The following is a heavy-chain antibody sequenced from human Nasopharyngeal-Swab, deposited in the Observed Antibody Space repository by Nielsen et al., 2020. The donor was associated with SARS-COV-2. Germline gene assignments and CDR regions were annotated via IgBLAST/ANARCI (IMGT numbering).Heavy chain of an antibody. CDR1: GFTFSGYY. CDR3: ARGGGDYLPIDS. CDR2: ISGSNTYT. D-gene: IGHD4-17*01. V-gene: IGHV3-11*05. J-gene: IGHJ4*02. Sequence: GGSLRLSCAASGFTFSGYYMSWIRQAPGKGLEWLSYISGSNTYTNYADSVKGRFTVSRDNAKNSLFLQMNSLRAEDMAVYYCARGGGDYLPIDSWGQGTLVTVSS.